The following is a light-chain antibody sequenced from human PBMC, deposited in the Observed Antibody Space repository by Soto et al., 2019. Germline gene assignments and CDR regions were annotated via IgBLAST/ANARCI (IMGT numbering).Light chain of an antibody. J-gene: IGKJ4*01. CDR2: AAS. CDR3: QQSYTTAALS. Sequence: DIQITQSPSSLSASVGDRVTITCRASRTIASYVNWYQQKPGKAPNLLIYAASSLQPGVPSRFSGSGSGTDFTLTISSLQPEDFATYYCQQSYTTAALSCGGGTKVDIK. CDR1: RTIASY. V-gene: IGKV1-39*01.